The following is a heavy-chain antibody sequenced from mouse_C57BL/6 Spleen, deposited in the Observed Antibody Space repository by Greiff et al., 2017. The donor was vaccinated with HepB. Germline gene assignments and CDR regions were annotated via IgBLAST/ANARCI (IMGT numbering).Heavy chain of an antibody. J-gene: IGHJ3*01. Sequence: EVQGVESGGDLVKPGGSLKLSCAASGFTFSSYGMSWVRQTPDKRLEWVATISSGGSYTYYPDSVKGRFTISRDNAKNTLYLQMSSLKSEDTAMYYCARQGVYYGSSWFAYWGQGTLVTVSA. D-gene: IGHD1-1*01. CDR3: ARQGVYYGSSWFAY. V-gene: IGHV5-6*01. CDR2: ISSGGSYT. CDR1: GFTFSSYG.